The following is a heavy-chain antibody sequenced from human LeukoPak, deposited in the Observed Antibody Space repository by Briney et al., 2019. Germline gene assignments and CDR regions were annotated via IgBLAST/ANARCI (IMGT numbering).Heavy chain of an antibody. Sequence: GGGLVQPGGSLRLSCAASGFTFSIHAMSWVRQAPGKGLEWVSGINWNGGSTGYADSVKGRFTISRDNAKNSLYLQMNSLRAEDTALYYCVRGSVHFDYWGQGTLVTVSS. J-gene: IGHJ4*02. CDR3: VRGSVHFDY. CDR2: INWNGGST. V-gene: IGHV3-20*04. CDR1: GFTFSIHA.